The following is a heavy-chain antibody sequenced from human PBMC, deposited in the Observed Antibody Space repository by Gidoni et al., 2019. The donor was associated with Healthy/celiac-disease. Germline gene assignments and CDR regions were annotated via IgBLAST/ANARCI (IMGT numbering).Heavy chain of an antibody. CDR1: GFTFSSYA. CDR2: ISGSGGST. J-gene: IGHJ3*02. D-gene: IGHD3-10*01. CDR3: VCGMVRGVIILTHAFDI. V-gene: IGHV3-23*01. Sequence: EVQLLESGGGLVQPGGSLRLSCAASGFTFSSYAMSWVRQAPGKGLEWVSAISGSGGSTYYADSVKGRFTISRDNSKNTLYLQMNSLRAEDTAVYYCVCGMVRGVIILTHAFDIWGQGTMVNVSS.